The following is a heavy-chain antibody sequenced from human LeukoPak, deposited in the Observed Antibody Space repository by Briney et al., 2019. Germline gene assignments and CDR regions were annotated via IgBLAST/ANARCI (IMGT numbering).Heavy chain of an antibody. CDR1: GYSFTSYA. CDR2: ISAYDGGT. D-gene: IGHD6-13*01. J-gene: IGHJ6*02. CDR3: ARDPLTSTWSPYYFTLDV. V-gene: IGHV1-18*01. Sequence: ASVKVSCKASGYSFTSYAYNWVRQAPGQGFEWMGWISAYDGGTKYAQDLQGRVTMTTDTSTRTAYMELTRLTSDDTAVYYCARDPLTSTWSPYYFTLDVWGQGTTVSVSS.